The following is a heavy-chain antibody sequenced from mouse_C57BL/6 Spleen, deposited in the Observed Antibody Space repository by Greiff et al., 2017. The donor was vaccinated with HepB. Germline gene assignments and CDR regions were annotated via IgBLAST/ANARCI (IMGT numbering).Heavy chain of an antibody. Sequence: QVQLQHSGAELAKPGASVKLSCKASGYTFTSYWMHWVKQRPGQGLEWIGYINPSSGYTKYNQKFKDKATLTADKSSSTAYMQLSSLTYEDSAVYYCARGDYGSSYGVAYWGQGTLVTVSA. V-gene: IGHV1-7*01. D-gene: IGHD1-1*01. J-gene: IGHJ3*01. CDR1: GYTFTSYW. CDR3: ARGDYGSSYGVAY. CDR2: INPSSGYT.